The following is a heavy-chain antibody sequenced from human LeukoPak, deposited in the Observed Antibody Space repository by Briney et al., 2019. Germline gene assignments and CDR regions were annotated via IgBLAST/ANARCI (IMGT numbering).Heavy chain of an antibody. Sequence: SETLSLTCPVSGGSIHSYYWSWIRQPQGEGLEWNGYIYYSGSPTYNTSPKSRATISVDTSKNQFSLKLSSVTAADTAVYYCARGGGSGWYSSENWFDPWGQGTLVTVSS. CDR3: ARGGGSGWYSSENWFDP. V-gene: IGHV4-59*01. J-gene: IGHJ5*02. CDR2: IYYSGSP. CDR1: GGSIHSYY. D-gene: IGHD6-19*01.